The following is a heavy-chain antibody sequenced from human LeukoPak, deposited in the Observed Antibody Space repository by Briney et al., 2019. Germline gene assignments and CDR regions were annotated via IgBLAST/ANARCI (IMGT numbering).Heavy chain of an antibody. Sequence: GGSLRLSCAVPGLTFSNHGMSWVRQAPGKGLEWVSTILSTFNTYYAESVRGRFTISRDNSENTLYLQMNSLTDEDTAIYYCHKDLLGAGRYWGQGTLVTVSS. CDR1: GLTFSNHG. J-gene: IGHJ4*02. CDR2: ILSTFNT. V-gene: IGHV3-23*01. CDR3: HKDLLGAGRY. D-gene: IGHD1-26*01.